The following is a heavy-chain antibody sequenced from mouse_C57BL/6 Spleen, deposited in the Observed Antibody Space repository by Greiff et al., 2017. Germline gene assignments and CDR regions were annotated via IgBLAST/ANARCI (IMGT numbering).Heavy chain of an antibody. CDR1: GYTFTSYW. D-gene: IGHD2-4*01. CDR2: INPSNGGT. Sequence: VQLQQPGTELVKPGASVKLSCKASGYTFTSYWMHWVKKRPGQGLEWIGNINPSNGGTNYNEKFKSKATLTVDKSSSTAYMQLSSLNSEDSAVYYCASDDYDRGGYAMDYWGQGPSVTVPS. CDR3: ASDDYDRGGYAMDY. J-gene: IGHJ4*01. V-gene: IGHV1-53*01.